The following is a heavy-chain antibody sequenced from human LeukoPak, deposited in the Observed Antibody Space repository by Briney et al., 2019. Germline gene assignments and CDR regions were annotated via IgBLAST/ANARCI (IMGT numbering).Heavy chain of an antibody. CDR3: SRESGPFCPFGY. CDR2: ISLAGQT. V-gene: IGHV4/OR15-8*02. J-gene: IGHJ4*02. CDR1: GGSISGTNW. D-gene: IGHD1-26*01. Sequence: SETLSLTCGVSGGSISGTNWWSWVRPPPGQGLEWIGEISLAGQTNYNPSLNGRVTMSLDKSSNQLSLHLTSVTAADTATFFCSRESGPFCPFGYWGQGTLVIVSS.